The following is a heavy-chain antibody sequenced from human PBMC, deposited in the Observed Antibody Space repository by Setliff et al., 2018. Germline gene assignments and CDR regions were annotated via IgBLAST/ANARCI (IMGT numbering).Heavy chain of an antibody. V-gene: IGHV1-2*04. D-gene: IGHD3-22*01. CDR3: ARARDDGVYYDSSGYYSYYYYGMDV. Sequence: ASVKVSCKASGYTFTGYYMYWVRQAPGQGLEWMGWINPNSGGTNYAQKFQGWVTMTRDTSISTAYMGLSRLRSDDTAVYYCARARDDGVYYDSSGYYSYYYYGMDVWGQVTTVTVSS. J-gene: IGHJ6*02. CDR1: GYTFTGYY. CDR2: INPNSGGT.